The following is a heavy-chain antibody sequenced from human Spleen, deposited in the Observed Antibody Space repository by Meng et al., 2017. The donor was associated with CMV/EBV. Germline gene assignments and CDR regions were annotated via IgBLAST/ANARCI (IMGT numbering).Heavy chain of an antibody. D-gene: IGHD3-3*01. CDR3: AKSYYDFWSGYYFFDL. Sequence: GESLKISCAASGFTFSSYAMHWVRQAPGKGLEWVAVISYDGSNKYYADSVKGRFTISRDNSKNTLYLQMNSLRAEDTAVYYCAKSYYDFWSGYYFFDLWGQGTLVTVSS. J-gene: IGHJ4*02. V-gene: IGHV3-30-3*02. CDR2: ISYDGSNK. CDR1: GFTFSSYA.